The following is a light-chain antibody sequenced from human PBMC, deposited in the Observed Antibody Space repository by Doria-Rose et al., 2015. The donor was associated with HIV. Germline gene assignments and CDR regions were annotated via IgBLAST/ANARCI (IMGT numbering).Light chain of an antibody. CDR2: WAS. CDR1: QSPLYTSKNY. J-gene: IGKJ3*01. CDR3: QQYYDTPS. V-gene: IGKV4-1*01. Sequence: DIRVTQSPESLGMSLGERATLNCKSNQSPLYTSKNYLAWYQQKPGQPRKLLIYWASTRQSWVPARFSGSGSVTDFTLTISSLEAEDVAVYYCQQYYDTPSFGPGTTVDIK.